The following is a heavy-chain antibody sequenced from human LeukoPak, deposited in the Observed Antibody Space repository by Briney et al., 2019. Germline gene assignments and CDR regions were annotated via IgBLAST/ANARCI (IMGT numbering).Heavy chain of an antibody. CDR2: INHSGST. J-gene: IGHJ4*02. CDR3: AAPRGEYQLPFDY. Sequence: SETLSLTCTVSGGSISNKYWSWIRQPPGKGLEWIGEINHSGSTNYNPSLKSRVTISVDTSKNQFSLKLSSVTAADTAVYYCAAPRGEYQLPFDYWGQGTLVTVSS. CDR1: GGSISNKY. D-gene: IGHD2-2*01. V-gene: IGHV4-34*01.